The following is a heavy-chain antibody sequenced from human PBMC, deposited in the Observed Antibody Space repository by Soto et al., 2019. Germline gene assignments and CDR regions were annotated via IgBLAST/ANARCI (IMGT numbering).Heavy chain of an antibody. CDR2: IYYSGST. V-gene: IGHV4-31*03. J-gene: IGHJ6*02. CDR3: ARGSLLRFLEWLLSPLDV. Sequence: SETLSLTCTVSGGSISSGGYYWSWIRQHPGKGLEWIGYIYYSGSTYYNPSLKSRVTISVDTSKNQFSLKLSSVTAADTAVYYCARGSLLRFLEWLLSPLDVWGQGTTVTVSS. D-gene: IGHD3-3*01. CDR1: GGSISSGGYY.